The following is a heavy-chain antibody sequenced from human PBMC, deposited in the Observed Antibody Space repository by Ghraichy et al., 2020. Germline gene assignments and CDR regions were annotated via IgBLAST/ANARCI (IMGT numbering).Heavy chain of an antibody. CDR2: INLAGTDK. J-gene: IGHJ4*02. CDR3: ATSQHSTAWN. V-gene: IGHV3-7*01. CDR1: GVTSSNYW. Sequence: GSLNISCAASGVTSSNYWMSWVRQAPGKGLEWVAHINLAGTDKYYVDSVKGRFTISRDNAKNSLYLQLNSLRPGDTAVYFCATSQHSTAWNWGQGTLVTVSS. D-gene: IGHD2/OR15-2a*01.